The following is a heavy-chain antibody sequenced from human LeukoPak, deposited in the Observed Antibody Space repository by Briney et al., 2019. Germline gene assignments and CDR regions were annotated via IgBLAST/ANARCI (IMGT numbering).Heavy chain of an antibody. J-gene: IGHJ4*02. CDR1: GGSISSGSYY. D-gene: IGHD2-2*01. CDR3: AREPAYCSSTSCYPYYFDY. CDR2: IYYSGST. Sequence: SETLSLTCTVSGGSISSGSYYWSWIRQHPGKGLEWIGYIYYSGSTYYNPSLKSRVTISVDTSKNQFSLKLSSVTAADTAVYYCAREPAYCSSTSCYPYYFDYWGQGTLVTVSS. V-gene: IGHV4-31*03.